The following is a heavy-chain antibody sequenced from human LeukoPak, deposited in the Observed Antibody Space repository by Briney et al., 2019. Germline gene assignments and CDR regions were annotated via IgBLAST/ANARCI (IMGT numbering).Heavy chain of an antibody. Sequence: SETLSLTCTVSGGSISSYYWSWTRQPAGKGLEWIGRIYTSGSTNYNPSLKSRVTMSVDTSKNQFSLKLSSVTAADTAVYYCARVGYISGWYPFDFWGLGTLVIVSS. CDR2: IYTSGST. J-gene: IGHJ4*02. CDR3: ARVGYISGWYPFDF. D-gene: IGHD6-19*01. CDR1: GGSISSYY. V-gene: IGHV4-4*07.